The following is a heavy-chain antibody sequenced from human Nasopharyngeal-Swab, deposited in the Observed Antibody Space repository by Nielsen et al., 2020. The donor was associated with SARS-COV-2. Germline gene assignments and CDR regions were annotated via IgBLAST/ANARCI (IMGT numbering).Heavy chain of an antibody. J-gene: IGHJ4*02. CDR3: ARDSGAVGTDY. Sequence: ASVKVSCKASGYTFTGYYMHWVRQAPGQGLEWMGWINPNSGGTNYAQEFQGWVTMTRDTSISTAYMELSRLRSDDTAVYYCARDSGAVGTDYWGQGTLVTVSS. V-gene: IGHV1-2*04. CDR1: GYTFTGYY. CDR2: INPNSGGT. D-gene: IGHD6-19*01.